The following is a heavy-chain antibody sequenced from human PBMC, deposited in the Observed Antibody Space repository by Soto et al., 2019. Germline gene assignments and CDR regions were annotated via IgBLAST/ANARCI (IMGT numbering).Heavy chain of an antibody. CDR1: GGSVNNSDYY. Sequence: SETLSLTCSVSGGSVNNSDYYWGWVRQPPGKGLEWIGSIYYSGSTYYSPSLKSRVTISVDTSKKHCSLKLSSVTAADAAFYYCGRLQERSHKGGWYGFDYWGQRELVTVS. CDR3: GRLQERSHKGGWYGFDY. CDR2: IYYSGST. D-gene: IGHD6-19*01. J-gene: IGHJ4*01. V-gene: IGHV4-39*02.